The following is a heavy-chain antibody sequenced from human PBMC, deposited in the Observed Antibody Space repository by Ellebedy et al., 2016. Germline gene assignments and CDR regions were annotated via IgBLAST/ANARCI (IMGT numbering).Heavy chain of an antibody. CDR3: ARGATSFDF. CDR2: IDWTGDE. V-gene: IGHV2-70*13. CDR1: GFSLSTPKMY. D-gene: IGHD2/OR15-2a*01. J-gene: IGHJ1*01. Sequence: SGPTLVXPTQTLTLTCTFSGFSLSTPKMYVSWIRQPPGKALEWLALIDWTGDEDYTTSLRTRLTVSRDTSKNQVVLTMTNMDPMDTGTYYCARGATSFDFWGQGTLVTVSS.